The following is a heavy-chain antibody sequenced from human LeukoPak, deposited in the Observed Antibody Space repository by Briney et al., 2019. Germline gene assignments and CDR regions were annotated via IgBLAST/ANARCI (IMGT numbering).Heavy chain of an antibody. CDR2: ISDYNGNT. CDR1: GYNFNSYG. CDR3: ARDSFEGILTGYTKAGWFDH. J-gene: IGHJ5*02. Sequence: GASVTVSCKASGYNFNSYGISWVRQAPGQGLEWMGRISDYNGNTNYAQTLQGRVTMTTDTSTSTAYMELRSLRSDDTAVYYCARDSFEGILTGYTKAGWFDHWGQGTLVTVSS. D-gene: IGHD3-9*01. V-gene: IGHV1-18*01.